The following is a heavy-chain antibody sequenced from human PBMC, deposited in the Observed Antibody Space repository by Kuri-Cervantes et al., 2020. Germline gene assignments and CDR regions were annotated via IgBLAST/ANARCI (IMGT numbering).Heavy chain of an antibody. D-gene: IGHD3-10*01. J-gene: IGHJ3*01. CDR1: GYTFTSYD. CDR3: ARDPPGPGSYLDF. CDR2: MNPNSGNT. V-gene: IGHV1-8*01. Sequence: ASVKVSCKASGYTFTSYDINWVRQATGQGLEWMGWMNPNSGNTGYAQKFQGRVTMTRNTSTSTAYMELSSLRSEDTAVYYCARDPPGPGSYLDFWGQGSMVTVSS.